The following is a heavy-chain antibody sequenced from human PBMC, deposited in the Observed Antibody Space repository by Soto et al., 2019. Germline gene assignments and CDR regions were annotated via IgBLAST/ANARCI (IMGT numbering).Heavy chain of an antibody. D-gene: IGHD1-26*01. J-gene: IGHJ6*02. V-gene: IGHV3-74*01. CDR2: INSDGSST. Sequence: PGGSLRLSCAASGFTFSSSWMHWVRHAPGKGLVWVSRINSDGSSTSYADSVKGRFTISRDNAKNTLYLQMNSLRAEDTAVYYCARARIESGSYFSPYYYGMDVWGQGTTVTVSS. CDR3: ARARIESGSYFSPYYYGMDV. CDR1: GFTFSSSW.